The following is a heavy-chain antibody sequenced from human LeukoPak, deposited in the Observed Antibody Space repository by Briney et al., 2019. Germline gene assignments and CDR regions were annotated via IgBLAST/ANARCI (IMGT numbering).Heavy chain of an antibody. CDR3: AEDQGILGASDI. CDR2: ISDSST. V-gene: IGHV3-23*01. CDR1: GFTFSSYA. J-gene: IGHJ3*02. D-gene: IGHD7-27*01. Sequence: GGSLRLSCAASGFTFSSYAMHWVRQAPGKGLEWVSVISDSSTYYADSVKGRFTISRDNSKNTLYLQMNSLRAEDTAVYYCAEDQGILGASDIWGQGTMVTVSS.